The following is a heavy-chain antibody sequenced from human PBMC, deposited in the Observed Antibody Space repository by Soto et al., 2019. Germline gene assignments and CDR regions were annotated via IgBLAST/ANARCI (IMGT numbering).Heavy chain of an antibody. D-gene: IGHD3-22*01. CDR1: GYTFTSYA. J-gene: IGHJ6*02. CDR2: INAGNGNT. CDR3: ARSRYYYDSGGYYPPLYYYGMDV. Sequence: ASVKVSCKASGYTFTSYAMHWVRQAPGQRLEWMGWINAGNGNTKYSQKFQGRVTITRDTSASTAYMELSSLRSEDTAVYYCARSRYYYDSGGYYPPLYYYGMDVWGQGTMVTVSS. V-gene: IGHV1-3*01.